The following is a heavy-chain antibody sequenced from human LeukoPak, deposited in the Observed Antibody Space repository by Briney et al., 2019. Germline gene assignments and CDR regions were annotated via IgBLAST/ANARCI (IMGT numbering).Heavy chain of an antibody. CDR1: GFTFSSYS. J-gene: IGHJ6*02. D-gene: IGHD3-16*01. CDR2: ISSSSSYI. V-gene: IGHV3-21*01. Sequence: GGSLRLSCAASGFTFSSYSMNWVRQAPGKGLEWVSSISSSSSYIYYADSVKGRFTISGDNAKNSLYLQMNSLRAEDTAVYYCARDWGYYYYYGMDVWGQGTTVTVSS. CDR3: ARDWGYYYYYGMDV.